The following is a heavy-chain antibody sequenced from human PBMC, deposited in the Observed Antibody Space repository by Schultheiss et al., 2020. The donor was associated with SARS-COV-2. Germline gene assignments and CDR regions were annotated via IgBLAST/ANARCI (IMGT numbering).Heavy chain of an antibody. CDR2: IYTSGST. D-gene: IGHD5-18*01. CDR1: GGSISSYY. Sequence: SETLSLTCTVSGGSISSYYWSWIRQPAGKGLEWIGRIYTSGSTNYNPSLKSRVTMSVDTSKNQFSLKLSSVTAADTAVYYCARRGYSYRNYYYYGMDVWGQGTTVTVSS. V-gene: IGHV4-4*07. J-gene: IGHJ6*02. CDR3: ARRGYSYRNYYYYGMDV.